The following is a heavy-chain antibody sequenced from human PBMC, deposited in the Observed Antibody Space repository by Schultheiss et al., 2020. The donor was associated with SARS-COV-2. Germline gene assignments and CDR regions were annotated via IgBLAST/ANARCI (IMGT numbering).Heavy chain of an antibody. V-gene: IGHV4-4*02. CDR2: INHSGST. CDR1: GGSISSSNW. CDR3: ARDWGYDSSGYGDHDAFDI. J-gene: IGHJ3*02. Sequence: SETLSLTCVVSGGSISSSNWWSWVRQPPGKGLEWIGEINHSGSTNYNPSLKSRVTISVDTSKNQFSLKLSSVTAADTAVYYCARDWGYDSSGYGDHDAFDIWGQGTMVTVSS. D-gene: IGHD3-22*01.